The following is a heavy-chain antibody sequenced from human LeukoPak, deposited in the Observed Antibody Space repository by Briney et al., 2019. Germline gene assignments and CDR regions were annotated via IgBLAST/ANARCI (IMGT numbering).Heavy chain of an antibody. D-gene: IGHD4-17*01. CDR1: GFTFSSYG. J-gene: IGHJ3*02. CDR3: AKDPGYGDYVGAFDI. Sequence: GGSLRLSCAASGFTFSSYGMHWVRQAPGKGLEWVAVISYDGSNKYYADSVKGRFTISRDNSKNTLYLQMNSLRAEDTAVYYCAKDPGYGDYVGAFDIWGQGTMVTVPS. CDR2: ISYDGSNK. V-gene: IGHV3-30*18.